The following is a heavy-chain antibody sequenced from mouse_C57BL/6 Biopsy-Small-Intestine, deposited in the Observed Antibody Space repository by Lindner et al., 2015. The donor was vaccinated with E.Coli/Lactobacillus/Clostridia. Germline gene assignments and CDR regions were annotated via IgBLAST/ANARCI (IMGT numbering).Heavy chain of an antibody. V-gene: IGHV1-39*01. CDR1: GYSFTDYN. Sequence: VQLQESGAELVKPGASVKISCKASGYSFTDYNMNWVKQSHGKSLEWIGNINPYYGSTSYNQKFKGKATLTVDKSSSTAYMQLNSLTSEDSAVYYCARSGTNYAMDYWGQGTSVTVSS. D-gene: IGHD3-1*01. CDR3: ARSGTNYAMDY. CDR2: INPYYGST. J-gene: IGHJ4*01.